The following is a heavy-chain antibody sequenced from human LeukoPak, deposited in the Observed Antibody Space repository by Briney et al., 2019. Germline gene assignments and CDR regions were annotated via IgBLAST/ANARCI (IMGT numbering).Heavy chain of an antibody. V-gene: IGHV1-2*02. CDR3: LLIGFDF. J-gene: IGHJ4*02. CDR1: GYTFTDFY. CDR2: INPNTSIT. Sequence: ASVKVSCKASGYTFTDFYILWVRQAPGQGLEWMGWINPNTSITYYPEKFQGRVTMTRDTSINTVYMDLKRLKPDDTAIYYCLLIGFDFWGQGPLVTVSS.